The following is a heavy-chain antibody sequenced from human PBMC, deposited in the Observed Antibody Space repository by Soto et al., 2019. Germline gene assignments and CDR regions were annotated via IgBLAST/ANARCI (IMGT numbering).Heavy chain of an antibody. J-gene: IGHJ4*02. Sequence: SETLSLTCTVSGGSISSYYWSWIRQPPGKGLEWIGYIYYSGSTNYNPSLKSRVTISVDTSKNQFSLKLSSVTAADTAVYYCATLNGAYWGQGTLVTVSS. D-gene: IGHD1-26*01. V-gene: IGHV4-59*01. CDR3: ATLNGAY. CDR2: IYYSGST. CDR1: GGSISSYY.